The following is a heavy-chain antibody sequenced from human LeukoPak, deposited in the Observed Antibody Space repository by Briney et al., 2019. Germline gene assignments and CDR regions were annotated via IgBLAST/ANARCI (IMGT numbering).Heavy chain of an antibody. Sequence: GGSLRLSCEASGFTFGSHAMSWVRQAPGKGLEWVAGIFGSGGSPHYADPVKGRFTISRDNSRNTVYLQINSLRAEDTAVYYCAKLPTIPWDNWFDPWDQGTLVTVSS. D-gene: IGHD3-9*01. V-gene: IGHV3-23*01. CDR2: IFGSGGSP. CDR3: AKLPTIPWDNWFDP. CDR1: GFTFGSHA. J-gene: IGHJ5*02.